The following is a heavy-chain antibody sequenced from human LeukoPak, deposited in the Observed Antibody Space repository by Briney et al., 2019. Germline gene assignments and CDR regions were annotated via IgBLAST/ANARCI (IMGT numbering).Heavy chain of an antibody. CDR3: AKSVDYYGSGTPDY. J-gene: IGHJ4*02. CDR1: GFTFSSYA. Sequence: GGSLRLSCAASGFTFSSYAMHWVRQAPGKGLEWVAVISYDGSNKYYADSVKGRFTISRDNSKNTLYLQMNSLRAEDTAVYYCAKSVDYYGSGTPDYWGQGTLVTVSS. D-gene: IGHD3-10*01. V-gene: IGHV3-30*04. CDR2: ISYDGSNK.